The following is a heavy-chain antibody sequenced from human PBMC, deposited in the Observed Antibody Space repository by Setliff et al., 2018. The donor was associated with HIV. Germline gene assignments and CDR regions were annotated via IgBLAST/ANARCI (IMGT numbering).Heavy chain of an antibody. CDR3: ARHYQHSWVGVDYYFMDV. CDR2: IYPDSNNI. D-gene: IGHD1-26*01. J-gene: IGHJ6*03. CDR1: GFTFSDYP. Sequence: PGGSLRLSCAASGFTFSDYPMNWVRQAPGKGLEWVSHIYPDSNNIDYTDSVKGRFTISRDNAKNSLYLQMNSLRAEDAAVYYCARHYQHSWVGVDYYFMDVWGKGTTVTVSS. V-gene: IGHV3-48*01.